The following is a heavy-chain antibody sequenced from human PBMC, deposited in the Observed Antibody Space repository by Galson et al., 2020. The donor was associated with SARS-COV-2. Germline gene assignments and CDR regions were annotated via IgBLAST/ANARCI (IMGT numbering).Heavy chain of an antibody. CDR3: ARQILTGYYSFYYFDY. V-gene: IGHV4-39*01. CDR2: IYYSESN. D-gene: IGHD3-9*01. J-gene: IGHJ4*02. CDR1: GGSISSSSYY. Sequence: SETLSLTCTVSGGSISSSSYYWGWIRQPPGEGLEWIGSIYYSESNYYNPSLTSRVTMSVDTSKNQFSLKLISVTAADTAVYYCARQILTGYYSFYYFDYWGQGTLVTVSS.